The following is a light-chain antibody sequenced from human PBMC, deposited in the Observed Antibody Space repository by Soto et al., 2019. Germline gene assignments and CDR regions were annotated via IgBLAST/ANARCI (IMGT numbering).Light chain of an antibody. CDR1: QSVSSSY. Sequence: EVVMTQSPATLSVSPWERVTLSCRASQSVSSSYLAWYQQKPGQAPRLLVYGASTRATGIPAGFSGSGSGTEFTLTISSLQSEDSAVYYCQQHNNWITFGQGTRLEI. V-gene: IGKV3-15*01. CDR2: GAS. CDR3: QQHNNWIT. J-gene: IGKJ5*01.